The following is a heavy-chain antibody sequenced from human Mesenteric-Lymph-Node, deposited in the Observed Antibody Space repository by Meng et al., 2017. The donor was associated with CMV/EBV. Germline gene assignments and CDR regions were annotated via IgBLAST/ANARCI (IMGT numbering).Heavy chain of an antibody. D-gene: IGHD3-3*01. CDR2: INHSGST. V-gene: IGHV4-34*01. J-gene: IGHJ4*02. CDR1: GGSFSGYY. CDR3: ARGRTVLRFLEWLSRYYFDY. Sequence: SETLSLTCAVYGGSFSGYYWSWIRQPPGKGLEWIGEINHSGSTNYNPSLKSRVTISVDTSKNQFSLKLSSVTAADTAVYYCARGRTVLRFLEWLSRYYFDYWGQGILVTVSS.